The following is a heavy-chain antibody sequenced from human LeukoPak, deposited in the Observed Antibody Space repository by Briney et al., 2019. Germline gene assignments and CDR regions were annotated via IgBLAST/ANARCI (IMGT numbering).Heavy chain of an antibody. Sequence: SETLSLTCTVSGGSISSYYWSWIRQPAGKGLEWIGRIYTSGSTNYNPSLKSRVTMSVDTSKNQFSLKLSSVTAADTAVYYCASQTYYDFWSGHPVVDVWGKGTTVTVSS. CDR1: GGSISSYY. V-gene: IGHV4-4*07. D-gene: IGHD3-3*01. CDR2: IYTSGST. J-gene: IGHJ6*03. CDR3: ASQTYYDFWSGHPVVDV.